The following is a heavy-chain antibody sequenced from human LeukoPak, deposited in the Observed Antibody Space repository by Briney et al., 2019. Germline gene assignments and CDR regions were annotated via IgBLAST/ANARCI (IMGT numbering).Heavy chain of an antibody. CDR3: LRAALEGYYSYYYMDV. CDR1: GGPISSHD. V-gene: IGHV4-59*11. D-gene: IGHD1-1*01. CDR2: ISNSGSS. J-gene: IGHJ6*03. Sequence: SETLCLTCAVSGGPISSHDWSWIRQPPGKGLEWIGDISNSGSSDYNASLRSRGTISINTSKEQLPLKLTSVTPADPAVYSYLRAALEGYYSYYYMDVWGRGTTVTVSS.